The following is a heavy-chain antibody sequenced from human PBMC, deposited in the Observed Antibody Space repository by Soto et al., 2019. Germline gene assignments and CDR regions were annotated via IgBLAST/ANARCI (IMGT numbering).Heavy chain of an antibody. Sequence: EVQLVESGGGLVQPGGSLRLSCAASGFTFSSYYMHWVRQAPGKGLVWISRIKTDGSFSSYADSVKGRFTISRDNARNTLFLQMNSLSDDDRAVYYCARGFYGDPPALDYWGQGTLVSVSS. CDR2: IKTDGSFS. CDR3: ARGFYGDPPALDY. CDR1: GFTFSSYY. V-gene: IGHV3-74*01. J-gene: IGHJ4*02. D-gene: IGHD4-17*01.